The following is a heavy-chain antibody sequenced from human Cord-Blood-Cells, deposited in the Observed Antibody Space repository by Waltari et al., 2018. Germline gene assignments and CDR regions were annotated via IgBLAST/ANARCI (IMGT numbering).Heavy chain of an antibody. J-gene: IGHJ4*02. Sequence: QVQLQQWGAGLLKPSETLSLTCAVDGGSFSGYYWSWIRQPPGKGLEWIGEINHSRSTTYNPTLNSRVTIAVDTSKNQFSLKLSSVPAADTAGYYCARISKGMFDYWGQGTLVTVSS. V-gene: IGHV4-34*01. CDR1: GGSFSGYY. CDR3: ARISKGMFDY. CDR2: INHSRST.